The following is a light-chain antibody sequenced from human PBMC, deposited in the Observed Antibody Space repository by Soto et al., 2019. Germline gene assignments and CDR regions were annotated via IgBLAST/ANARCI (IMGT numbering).Light chain of an antibody. CDR1: QSVSSN. V-gene: IGKV3-15*01. J-gene: IGKJ4*01. CDR3: QQYNNWPPRLT. Sequence: EIVMTQSPATLSVSPGERATLSCRASQSVSSNLAWYQQKPGQAPRLLIYGASTRATGIPARFSGSGSGTEFTLTISSLPSEDFAVYYCQQYNNWPPRLTVGGGTKVDIK. CDR2: GAS.